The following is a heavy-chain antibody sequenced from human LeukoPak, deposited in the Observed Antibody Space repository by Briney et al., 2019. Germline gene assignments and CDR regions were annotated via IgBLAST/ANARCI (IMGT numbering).Heavy chain of an antibody. CDR3: AGGVDYYDSSGP. D-gene: IGHD3-22*01. J-gene: IGHJ5*02. V-gene: IGHV4-59*01. CDR1: GGSISSYY. CDR2: IHYSGST. Sequence: PSETLSLTCSVAGGSISSYYWSWIRQPAGKGLEWIGYIHYSGSTNYNPSLKSRVSISVDTSKNQFSLKLSSVTAADTAVYYCAGGVDYYDSSGPWGQGTLVTVSS.